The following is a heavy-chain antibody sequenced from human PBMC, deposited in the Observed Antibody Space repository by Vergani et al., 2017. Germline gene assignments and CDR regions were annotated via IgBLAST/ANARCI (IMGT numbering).Heavy chain of an antibody. J-gene: IGHJ4*02. CDR2: ISSSSNYI. CDR1: GFTFSSYS. D-gene: IGHD3-22*01. CDR3: ASALSNYYDSSGGDY. Sequence: EVQLVESGGGLVKPGWSLRLSCVASGFTFSSYSMNWVRQAPGKGLEWVSSISSSSNYIYYADSVKGRFTISRDNAKNSLFLQMNSLRAEDTAVYYCASALSNYYDSSGGDYWGQGTLVTVSS. V-gene: IGHV3-21*01.